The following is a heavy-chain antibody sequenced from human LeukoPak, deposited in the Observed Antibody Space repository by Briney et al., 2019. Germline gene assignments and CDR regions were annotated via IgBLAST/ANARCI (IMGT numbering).Heavy chain of an antibody. V-gene: IGHV3-23*01. CDR1: GFTFSSYA. Sequence: PGGSLRLSCAASGFTFSSYAMSWVRQAPGKGLEWVSAISGSGGSTYYADSVKGRFTISGDDSKNTLYLQMNSLRAEDTAVYYCAKDTLYSGLKSRYWGQGTLVTVSS. CDR3: AKDTLYSGLKSRY. J-gene: IGHJ4*02. D-gene: IGHD6-19*01. CDR2: ISGSGGST.